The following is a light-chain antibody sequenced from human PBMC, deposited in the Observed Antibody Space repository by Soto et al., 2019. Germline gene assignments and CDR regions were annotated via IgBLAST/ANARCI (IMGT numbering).Light chain of an antibody. V-gene: IGLV2-14*01. CDR2: EVS. Sequence: QSALTQPASVSGSPGQSITISCTGTSSDIGSNNYVSWFQQRPGKAPTLIIYEVSNRPSGVSTHFSGSKSGNTASLTTSGLLPEDEAEYYCSSYTTTTLLFGGGTKLTVL. J-gene: IGLJ3*02. CDR3: SSYTTTTLL. CDR1: SSDIGSNNY.